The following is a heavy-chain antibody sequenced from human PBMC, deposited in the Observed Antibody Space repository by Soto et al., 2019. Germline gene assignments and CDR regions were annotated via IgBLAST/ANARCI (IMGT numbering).Heavy chain of an antibody. CDR1: GGSISSYY. J-gene: IGHJ4*02. CDR2: IYYTGST. V-gene: IGHV4-59*08. Sequence: SETLSLTCTVSGGSISSYYWSWIRQPPGKGLEWIGYIYYTGSTNYNPSLKSRVTISVDTSKNQFSLSLTSVTAADTAVYYCARHSGGYNGFDFSHWGQGALVTVS. D-gene: IGHD5-12*01. CDR3: ARHSGGYNGFDFSH.